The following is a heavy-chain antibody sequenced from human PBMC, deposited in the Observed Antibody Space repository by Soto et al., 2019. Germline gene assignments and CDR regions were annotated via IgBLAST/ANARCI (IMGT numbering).Heavy chain of an antibody. J-gene: IGHJ5*02. CDR2: IYYSGST. D-gene: IGHD3-3*01. V-gene: IGHV4-39*01. Sequence: QLQLQESGPGLVKPSETLSLTCTVSGGSISSSSYYWGWIRQPPGKGLEWIGSIYYSGSTYYNPSLKSRVTISVDTSKNQFSLKLSSVTAADTAVYYCASHGPLTIFGVANNWFDPWGQGTLVTVSS. CDR1: GGSISSSSYY. CDR3: ASHGPLTIFGVANNWFDP.